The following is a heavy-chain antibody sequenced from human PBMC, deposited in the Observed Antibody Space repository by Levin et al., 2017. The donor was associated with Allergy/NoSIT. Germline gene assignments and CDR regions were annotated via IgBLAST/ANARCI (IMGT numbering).Heavy chain of an antibody. J-gene: IGHJ4*02. CDR2: IYYSGST. Sequence: SETLSLTCTVSGGSISSYYWSWIRQPPGKGLEWIGYIYYSGSTNYNPSLKSRVTISVDTSKNQFSLKLSSVTAADTAVYYCARQAWGGPYYFDYWGQGTLVTVSS. D-gene: IGHD7-27*01. CDR1: GGSISSYY. CDR3: ARQAWGGPYYFDY. V-gene: IGHV4-59*08.